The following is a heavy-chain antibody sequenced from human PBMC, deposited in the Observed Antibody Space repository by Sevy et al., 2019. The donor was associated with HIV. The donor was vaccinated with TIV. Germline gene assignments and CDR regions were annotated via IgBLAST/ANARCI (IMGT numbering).Heavy chain of an antibody. V-gene: IGHV3-48*01. J-gene: IGHJ4*02. D-gene: IGHD6-19*01. CDR2: INTLSDTI. CDR1: GFTFRRNS. CDR3: ARDASMAAYYFDF. Sequence: ESLKISCTASGFTFRRNSMNWVRQAPGKGLKSLAYINTLSDTIKDADSVKGRFTISRDNAKNSLYLQMNSLPVEDTAVYYSARDASMAAYYFDFWGQGTLVLVSS.